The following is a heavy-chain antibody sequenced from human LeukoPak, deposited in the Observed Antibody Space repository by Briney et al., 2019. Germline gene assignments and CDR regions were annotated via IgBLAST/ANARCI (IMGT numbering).Heavy chain of an antibody. CDR2: INHSGGT. J-gene: IGHJ4*02. CDR3: ASRGSGWHN. D-gene: IGHD6-19*01. V-gene: IGHV4-34*01. CDR1: GWSFSGYY. Sequence: SETLSLTCAVYGWSFSGYYWSWIRQPPGKGLEWIGGINHSGGTNYNPSLKSRVTISVDTSKNQLSLNLPSLTAADTAVYYCASRGSGWHNWGQGALDTVSS.